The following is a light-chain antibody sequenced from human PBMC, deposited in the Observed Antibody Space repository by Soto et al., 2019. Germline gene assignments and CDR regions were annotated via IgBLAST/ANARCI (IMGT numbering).Light chain of an antibody. CDR2: ENS. J-gene: IGLJ3*02. Sequence: QSMLTQPPSVSAAPGQKVTISCSGSSSNIGNNYVSWYQHLPGTAPKLLIFENSNRPSGIPDRFSASKSGASATLGITGLQPGDEADYYCGTWDDSLSSGVFGGGTKVTVL. CDR3: GTWDDSLSSGV. V-gene: IGLV1-51*02. CDR1: SSNIGNNY.